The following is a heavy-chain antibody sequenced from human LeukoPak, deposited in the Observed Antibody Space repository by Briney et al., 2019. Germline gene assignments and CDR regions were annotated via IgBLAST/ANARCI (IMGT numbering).Heavy chain of an antibody. CDR1: GYSFTSYW. V-gene: IGHV5-51*01. Sequence: RHGESLKISCKGSGYSFTSYWIGWVRQLPGKGLEWMGIIYPGDSDTRYSPSFQGQVTISADKSISTAYLQWSSLKASDTAMYYCARRQDILTGYNFDYWGQGTLVTVSS. CDR2: IYPGDSDT. D-gene: IGHD3-9*01. CDR3: ARRQDILTGYNFDY. J-gene: IGHJ4*02.